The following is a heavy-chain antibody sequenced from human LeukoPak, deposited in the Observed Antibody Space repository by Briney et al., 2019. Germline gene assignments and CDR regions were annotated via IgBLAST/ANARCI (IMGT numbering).Heavy chain of an antibody. V-gene: IGHV4-59*01. CDR3: ARESRWEIHWYFDL. J-gene: IGHJ2*01. CDR2: IYYSGST. CDR1: GGSISSYY. Sequence: SETLSLTCTVSGGSISSYYWSWIRQPPGKGLEWIGYIYYSGSTNYNPPLKSRVTISVDTSKNQFPLKLSSVTAADTAVYYCARESRWEIHWYFDLWGRGTLVTVSS. D-gene: IGHD1-26*01.